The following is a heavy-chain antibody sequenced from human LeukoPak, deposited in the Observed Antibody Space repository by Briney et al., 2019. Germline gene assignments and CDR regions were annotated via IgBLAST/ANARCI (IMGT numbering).Heavy chain of an antibody. Sequence: ASVKVSRKASVGTFSSYAISWVRQAPGQGLEWMGGIIPIFGTANYAQKFQGRVTITADESTSTAYMELSSLRSEDTAVYYCALSVGYYDSSGWFDCWGQGTLVTVSS. J-gene: IGHJ4*02. CDR2: IIPIFGTA. V-gene: IGHV1-69*13. CDR1: VGTFSSYA. D-gene: IGHD3-22*01. CDR3: ALSVGYYDSSGWFDC.